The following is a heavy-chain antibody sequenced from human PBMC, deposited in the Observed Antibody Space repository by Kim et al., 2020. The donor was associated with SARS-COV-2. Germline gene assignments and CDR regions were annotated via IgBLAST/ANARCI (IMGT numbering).Heavy chain of an antibody. J-gene: IGHJ4*02. CDR2: ISYDGSNK. CDR3: ARDAGPIMTGGYFDY. D-gene: IGHD3-9*01. Sequence: GGSLRLSCAASGFTFSSYAMHWVRQAPGKGLEWVAVISYDGSNKYYADSVKGRFTISRDNSMNTLYLQMNSLRAEDTAVYYCARDAGPIMTGGYFDYWGQGTLVTVSS. V-gene: IGHV3-30*04. CDR1: GFTFSSYA.